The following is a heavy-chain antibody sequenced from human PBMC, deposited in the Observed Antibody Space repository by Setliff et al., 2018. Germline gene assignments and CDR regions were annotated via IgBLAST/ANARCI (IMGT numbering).Heavy chain of an antibody. Sequence: PGGSLRLSCTASGFTFSTYSMNWVRQAPGKGLEWVSSIGASGDRTYYADSVKGRFTISRDNSRNSLYLQMNSLRVEDTASYYCARDPNGDYVGAFDPWGQGILVTVSS. V-gene: IGHV3-23*01. CDR1: GFTFSTYS. CDR2: IGASGDRT. CDR3: ARDPNGDYVGAFDP. J-gene: IGHJ5*02. D-gene: IGHD4-17*01.